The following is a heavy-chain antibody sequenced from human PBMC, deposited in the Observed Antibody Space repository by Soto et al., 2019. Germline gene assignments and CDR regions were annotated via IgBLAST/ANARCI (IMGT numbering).Heavy chain of an antibody. Sequence: QVQLVQSGAEVKKPGASVKVSCKASGYTFTSYGISWVRQAPGQGLEWMGWISAYSGNTNYAQKLQGRVTMTTDTSPSTAYMELRSLKSDEPAVYCCARQYDILTGYYLEVGYWGQGTLVTVSS. D-gene: IGHD3-9*01. CDR3: ARQYDILTGYYLEVGY. V-gene: IGHV1-18*01. CDR2: ISAYSGNT. CDR1: GYTFTSYG. J-gene: IGHJ4*02.